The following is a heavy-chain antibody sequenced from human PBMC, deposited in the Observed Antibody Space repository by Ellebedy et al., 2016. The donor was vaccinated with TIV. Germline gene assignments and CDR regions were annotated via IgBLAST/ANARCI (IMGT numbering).Heavy chain of an antibody. V-gene: IGHV3-30*18. D-gene: IGHD6-13*01. CDR3: AKPSDPNPGYSASWATYFDY. CDR2: ISSDGSKK. CDR1: GFTFRRFR. Sequence: GESLKISXTASGFTFRRFRMHWVRQAPGKGPEWVGFISSDGSKKHYADSVEGRFTISRDNSQNTVFVQMNSLRVEDTAVYYCAKPSDPNPGYSASWATYFDYWGQGTLVTVSS. J-gene: IGHJ4*02.